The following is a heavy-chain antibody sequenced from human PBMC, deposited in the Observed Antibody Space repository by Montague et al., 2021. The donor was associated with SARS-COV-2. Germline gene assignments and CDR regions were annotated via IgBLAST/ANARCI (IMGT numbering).Heavy chain of an antibody. CDR1: GFTFSSYW. Sequence: SLRLSCAASGFTFSSYWMHWVRQAPGKGLVWVSRISSDGSGTTYADSVKGRFTISRDNAKNTLYLQMNSLRAEDTAVYYCARDTDSGSYWDACDIWGQGTMVTVSS. D-gene: IGHD1-26*01. J-gene: IGHJ3*02. V-gene: IGHV3-74*01. CDR3: ARDTDSGSYWDACDI. CDR2: ISSDGSGT.